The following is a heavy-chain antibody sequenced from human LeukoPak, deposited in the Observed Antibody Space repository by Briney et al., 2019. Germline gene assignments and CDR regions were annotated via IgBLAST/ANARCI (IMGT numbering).Heavy chain of an antibody. V-gene: IGHV3-9*01. CDR1: GFTFDDYA. J-gene: IGHJ4*02. CDR3: AKDIGSSGYYYAVDY. D-gene: IGHD3-22*01. CDR2: ISWNSGSI. Sequence: GRSLRLSCAASGFTFDDYAMHWVRQAPGKGLEWVSGISWNSGSIGYADSVKGRFTISRDNAKNSLYLQMNSLRAEDTALYYCAKDIGSSGYYYAVDYWGQGTLVTVSS.